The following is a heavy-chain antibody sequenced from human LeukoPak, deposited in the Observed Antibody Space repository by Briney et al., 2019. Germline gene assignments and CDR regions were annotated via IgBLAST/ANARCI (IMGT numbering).Heavy chain of an antibody. CDR2: IYSGGST. V-gene: IGHV3-66*01. Sequence: GGSLRLSCAASGFTVSSNYMSWVRQAPGKGLEWVSVIYSGGSTYYADSVKGRFTISRDNSKNTLYLQMNSLRAEDTAVYYCARDRAYDSSGYDYWGQGTLVTVSS. CDR3: ARDRAYDSSGYDY. D-gene: IGHD3-22*01. J-gene: IGHJ4*02. CDR1: GFTVSSNY.